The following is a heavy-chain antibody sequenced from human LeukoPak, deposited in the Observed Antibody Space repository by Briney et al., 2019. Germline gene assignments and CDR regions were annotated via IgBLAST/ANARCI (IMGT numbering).Heavy chain of an antibody. Sequence: PGGSLRLSCAASGFTVSSNYMTWVRQAPGKGLERVSVIYTGGSTYYADSVKGRFTISRDNSKNTLYLQMNSLRAEDTAVYYCAKMKGTSNWYPIDYWGQGTLVTVSS. CDR3: AKMKGTSNWYPIDY. V-gene: IGHV3-53*01. CDR2: IYTGGST. CDR1: GFTVSSNY. D-gene: IGHD6-13*01. J-gene: IGHJ4*02.